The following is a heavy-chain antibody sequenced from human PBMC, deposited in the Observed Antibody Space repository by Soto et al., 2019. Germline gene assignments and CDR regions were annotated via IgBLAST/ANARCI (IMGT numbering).Heavy chain of an antibody. D-gene: IGHD6-6*01. V-gene: IGHV3-21*01. CDR2: ISSSSSYI. J-gene: IGHJ6*02. Sequence: EVQLVESGGGLVKPGGSLRLSCAASGFTFSSYSMNWVRQAPGKGLEWVSSISSSSSYIYYADSVKGRFTISRDNAKNSLYLQMNSLRAEDTAVYHCARVGGSSSSYYYYYGMDVWGQGTTVTVSS. CDR3: ARVGGSSSSYYYYYGMDV. CDR1: GFTFSSYS.